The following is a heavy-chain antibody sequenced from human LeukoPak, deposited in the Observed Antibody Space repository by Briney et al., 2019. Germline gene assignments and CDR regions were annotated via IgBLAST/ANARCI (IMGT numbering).Heavy chain of an antibody. Sequence: AGGSLRLSCAASGFTFSSYSMNWVRQAPGKGLEWVSSISSSSSYIYYADSVKGRFTISRDNAKNSLYLQMNSLRAEDTAVYYCAREEGDYDFWSGYYYYYMDVWGKGTTVTVSS. CDR3: AREEGDYDFWSGYYYYYMDV. D-gene: IGHD3-3*01. J-gene: IGHJ6*03. CDR1: GFTFSSYS. V-gene: IGHV3-21*01. CDR2: ISSSSSYI.